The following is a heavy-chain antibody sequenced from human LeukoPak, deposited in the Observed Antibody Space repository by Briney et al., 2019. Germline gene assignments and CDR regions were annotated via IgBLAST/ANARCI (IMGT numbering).Heavy chain of an antibody. Sequence: GGSLRLSCAASGFAFSNNWMHWVRQAPGKGLVWVSSITGSTTSKYYTDSVKGRFTISRDNAKNSLFLQMNSLRADDTAVYYCTREGGDCSSSSCYSLGQDSWGQGTLVTVSS. CDR2: ITGSTTSK. D-gene: IGHD2-2*01. CDR3: TREGGDCSSSSCYSLGQDS. CDR1: GFAFSNNW. V-gene: IGHV3-21*01. J-gene: IGHJ4*02.